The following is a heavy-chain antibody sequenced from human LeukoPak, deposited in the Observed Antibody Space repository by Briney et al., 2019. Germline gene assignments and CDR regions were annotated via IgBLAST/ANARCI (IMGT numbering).Heavy chain of an antibody. J-gene: IGHJ4*02. Sequence: RSSETLSLTCTVSGGSISISNYYWGWIRQPPGRGLEWIGSISYSGTYYNPSLKSRLTTSVDTSKNHFSLNLRSVTAADTAVYYCARRTSNPVGAIDYWGQGTLVTVSS. CDR1: GGSISISNYY. V-gene: IGHV4-39*01. CDR2: ISYSGT. CDR3: ARRTSNPVGAIDY. D-gene: IGHD1-26*01.